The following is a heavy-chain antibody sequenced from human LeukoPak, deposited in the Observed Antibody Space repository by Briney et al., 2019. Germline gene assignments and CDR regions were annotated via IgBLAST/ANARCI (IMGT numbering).Heavy chain of an antibody. V-gene: IGHV3-30*18. D-gene: IGHD5-18*01. J-gene: IGHJ4*02. CDR2: ISYDGSNK. CDR1: GFTFSSYG. Sequence: GGSLRLSCAASGFTFSSYGMHWVRQAPGKGLEWVAVISYDGSNKYYADSVKGRFTISRDNSKNTLYLQMNSLRAEDTAVYYCAKGSGYSYGYFDYWGQGTLVTVSS. CDR3: AKGSGYSYGYFDY.